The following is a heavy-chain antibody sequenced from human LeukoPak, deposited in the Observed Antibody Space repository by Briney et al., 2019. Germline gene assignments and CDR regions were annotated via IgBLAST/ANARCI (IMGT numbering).Heavy chain of an antibody. CDR2: INPSGGST. CDR1: GYTFTSYY. D-gene: IGHD2-8*01. V-gene: IGHV1-46*01. Sequence: GASVKVSCKASGYTFTSYYMHWVRQAPGQGLEWMGIINPSGGSTSYAQKFQGRVTMTRDMSTSTVYMELSSLRSEDTAVYYCARDRGVLMVYAILDYWGQGTLVTVSS. CDR3: ARDRGVLMVYAILDY. J-gene: IGHJ4*02.